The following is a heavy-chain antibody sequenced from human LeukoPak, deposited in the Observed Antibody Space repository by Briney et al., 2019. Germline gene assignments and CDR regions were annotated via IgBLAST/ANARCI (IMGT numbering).Heavy chain of an antibody. CDR1: GFTFSSYS. CDR2: ISSSSSYI. V-gene: IGHV3-21*01. J-gene: IGHJ6*03. D-gene: IGHD3-10*01. Sequence: AGGSLRLSCAASGFTFSSYSMNWVRQAPGKGLEWVSSISSSSSYIYYADSVKGRFTISRDNAKNSLYLQMNSLRAEDTAVYYCARCMVRGVIMSTFGYYYYYMDVWGKGTTVTVSS. CDR3: ARCMVRGVIMSTFGYYYYYMDV.